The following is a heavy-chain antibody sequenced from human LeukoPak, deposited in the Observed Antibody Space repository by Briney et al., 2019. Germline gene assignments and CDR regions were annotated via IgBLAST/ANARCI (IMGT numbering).Heavy chain of an antibody. J-gene: IGHJ3*02. CDR2: IGSSSTSI. V-gene: IGHV3-21*01. CDR1: GFTFTSYS. Sequence: AGGSLRLSCAASGFTFTSYSMNWVRQAPGKGLEWVSSIGSSSTSIYYADSVKGRFTISRDNAKNSLYLQMNSLRAEDTAVYYSARENLEAFDIWGQATMVTVSS. CDR3: ARENLEAFDI.